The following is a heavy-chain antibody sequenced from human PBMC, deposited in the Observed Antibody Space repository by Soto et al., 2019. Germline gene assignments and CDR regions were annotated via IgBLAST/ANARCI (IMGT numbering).Heavy chain of an antibody. CDR1: GFTFSKYA. V-gene: IGHV3-23*01. Sequence: GGSLRLSCAASGFTFSKYAIMWVRQAPGKGLEWVAGILGSGGTYHADSVKGRFTISKDNSLSTLYLQMDFLRADDTAVYYCAKDAVYGDGFWLPESWGQGTLVTVSS. J-gene: IGHJ5*02. CDR2: ILGSGGT. D-gene: IGHD4-17*01. CDR3: AKDAVYGDGFWLPES.